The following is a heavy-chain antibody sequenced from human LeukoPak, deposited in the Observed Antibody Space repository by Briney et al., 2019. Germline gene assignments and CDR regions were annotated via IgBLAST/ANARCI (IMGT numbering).Heavy chain of an antibody. D-gene: IGHD3-10*01. Sequence: PGGTLRLSCAASGFTFSSYGMSWVRQAPGKGLEWVSAISGSGGSTYYADSVKGRFTISRDNSKNTLYLQMNSLGAEDTAVYYCAREVQVLLWFGELRLVYFDYWGQGTLVTVSS. CDR1: GFTFSSYG. CDR3: AREVQVLLWFGELRLVYFDY. V-gene: IGHV3-23*01. CDR2: ISGSGGST. J-gene: IGHJ4*02.